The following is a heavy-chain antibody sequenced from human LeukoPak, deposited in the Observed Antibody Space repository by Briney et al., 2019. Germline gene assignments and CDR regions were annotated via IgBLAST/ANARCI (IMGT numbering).Heavy chain of an antibody. J-gene: IGHJ3*02. D-gene: IGHD2-21*01. CDR2: IWNDGSNK. Sequence: GGSLRLSCEASGFTFSTYGMHWVRQAPGKGLEWVAVIWNDGSNKYYADSVKGRFTISRDNSKNTLYLQMNSLRVEDTAVYYCAKDYSRGDYYADTFHIWGQGTMVTVSS. V-gene: IGHV3-33*06. CDR1: GFTFSTYG. CDR3: AKDYSRGDYYADTFHI.